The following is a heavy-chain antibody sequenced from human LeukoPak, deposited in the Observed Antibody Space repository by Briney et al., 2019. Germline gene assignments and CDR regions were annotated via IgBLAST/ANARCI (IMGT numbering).Heavy chain of an antibody. Sequence: SETLSLTCTVSGGSISSYYWSWIRQPPGKGLEWIGYIYYSGSTNYNPSLKSRVTISVDTSKNQFSLKLSSVTAADTAVYYCARGTVDSNYYYYYMDVWGKGTTVTVSS. CDR2: IYYSGST. CDR3: ARGTVDSNYYYYYMDV. D-gene: IGHD4-11*01. J-gene: IGHJ6*03. V-gene: IGHV4-59*01. CDR1: GGSISSYY.